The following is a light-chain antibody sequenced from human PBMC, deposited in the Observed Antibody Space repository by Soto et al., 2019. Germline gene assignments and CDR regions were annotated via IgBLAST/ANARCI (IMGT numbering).Light chain of an antibody. V-gene: IGKV3D-15*01. J-gene: IGKJ1*01. CDR2: GGS. Sequence: IVVTQSPATLSVSPGERATLSCRASQSVRSNLAWYQQRPGQAPRLLIYGGSSRATGIPVRFSGSGSGTEFTLTISSLQPDDFATYYCQQYNTYFRTFGQGTKVDIK. CDR1: QSVRSN. CDR3: QQYNTYFRT.